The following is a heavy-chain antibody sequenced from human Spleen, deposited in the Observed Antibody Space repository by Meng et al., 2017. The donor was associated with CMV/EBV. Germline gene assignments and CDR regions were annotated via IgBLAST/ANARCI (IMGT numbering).Heavy chain of an antibody. J-gene: IGHJ4*02. CDR2: ITWNGGRV. V-gene: IGHV3-9*01. D-gene: IGHD2-2*01. CDR1: RFTFIAFA. CDR3: ARGTRYCRTPNCQLLGYIDH. Sequence: SLKISCAAPRFTFIAFAMHWVRQAPGRGLEWVSGITWNGGRVGYGDSVKGRFTISRDNARKSLYLQMNNVRIEDTAFYYCARGTRYCRTPNCQLLGYIDHWGLGTLVTVSS.